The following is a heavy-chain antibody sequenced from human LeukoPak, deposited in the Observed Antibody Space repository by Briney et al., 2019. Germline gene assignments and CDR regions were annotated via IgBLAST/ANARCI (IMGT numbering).Heavy chain of an antibody. Sequence: GGSLRLSCAASGFTFSSYSMNWVRQAPGKGLEWVSYISSSSSTIYYADSVKGRFTISRDNAKNSLYLQMNNLRDEDTAVYYCARDRGNFDYWGQGTLVTVSS. J-gene: IGHJ4*02. CDR3: ARDRGNFDY. D-gene: IGHD3-10*01. CDR2: ISSSSSTI. V-gene: IGHV3-48*02. CDR1: GFTFSSYS.